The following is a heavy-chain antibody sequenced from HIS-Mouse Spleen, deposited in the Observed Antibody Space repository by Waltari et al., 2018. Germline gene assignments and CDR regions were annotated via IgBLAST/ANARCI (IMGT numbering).Heavy chain of an antibody. Sequence: QVQLVESVGGVVQPGRSLRLSCAAPAFTFSSYGMHWVRQAPGKGLEWVAVISYDGSNKYYADSVKGRFTISRDNSKNTLYLQMNSLRAEDTAVYYCAKDKHHAFDYWGQGALVTVSS. J-gene: IGHJ4*02. CDR1: AFTFSSYG. CDR2: ISYDGSNK. CDR3: AKDKHHAFDY. V-gene: IGHV3-30*18.